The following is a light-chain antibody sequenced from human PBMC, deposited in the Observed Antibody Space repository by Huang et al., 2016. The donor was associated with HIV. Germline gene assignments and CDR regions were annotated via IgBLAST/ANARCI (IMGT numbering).Light chain of an antibody. CDR2: DAS. J-gene: IGKJ4*01. Sequence: EIVLTQSPVTLSLSPGHRATLSCRASQTIGTYLAWYQQKSGQAPRLLSYDASNRAAGIPARCSASGSETDFTLTIDGLDPGDFAIYYCQQRSKWPLTFGGGTKVEMK. V-gene: IGKV3-11*01. CDR3: QQRSKWPLT. CDR1: QTIGTY.